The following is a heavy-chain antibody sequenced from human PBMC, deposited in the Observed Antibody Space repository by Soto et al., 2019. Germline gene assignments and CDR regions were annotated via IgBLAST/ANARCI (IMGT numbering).Heavy chain of an antibody. CDR3: ARTGEATPHRCLDY. D-gene: IGHD5-12*01. V-gene: IGHV4-39*01. CDR1: GGSISSSSYY. J-gene: IGHJ4*02. CDR2: IYYSGNT. Sequence: SETLSLTCTVSGGSISSSSYYWGWIRQPPGKGLEWIGSIYYSGNTYYNPSLKSRVITSVDTSKNQFSLKLSSVTAADTAVYYCARTGEATPHRCLDYWGQGTLVTVSS.